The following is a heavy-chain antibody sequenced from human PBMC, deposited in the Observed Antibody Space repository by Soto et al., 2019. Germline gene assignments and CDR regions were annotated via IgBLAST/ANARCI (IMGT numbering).Heavy chain of an antibody. CDR2: ISAYNGNT. CDR3: ARRGPYYYDSSGYYVDLDY. Sequence: ASVKVSCKASGYTFTSYGISWVRQAPGQGLEWMGWISAYNGNTNYAQKLQGRVTMTTDTSTSTAYMELRSLRFDDTAVYYFARRGPYYYDSSGYYVDLDYWGQGTLVTVSS. D-gene: IGHD3-22*01. J-gene: IGHJ4*02. V-gene: IGHV1-18*01. CDR1: GYTFTSYG.